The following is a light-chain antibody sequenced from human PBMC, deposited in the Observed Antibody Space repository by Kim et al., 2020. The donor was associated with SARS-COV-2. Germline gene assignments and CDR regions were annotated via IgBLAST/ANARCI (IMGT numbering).Light chain of an antibody. Sequence: NFMLTQPHSVSESPGKTVTISCTRASGSIATNYVQWYQQRPGSAPSIVIYEDNQRPSGVPDRFSGSTDSSSNSASLTISGLKTEDEADYYCQSYHTNVDVVFGGGTQLTVL. CDR2: EDN. V-gene: IGLV6-57*03. J-gene: IGLJ2*01. CDR1: SGSIATNY. CDR3: QSYHTNVDVV.